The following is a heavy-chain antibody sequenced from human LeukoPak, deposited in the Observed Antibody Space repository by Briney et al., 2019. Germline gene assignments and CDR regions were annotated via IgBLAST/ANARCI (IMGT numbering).Heavy chain of an antibody. V-gene: IGHV1-2*02. CDR3: ARVYYGSGSYPVGY. J-gene: IGHJ4*02. D-gene: IGHD3-10*01. CDR1: GYTFTGYY. CDR2: NNPNSGGT. Sequence: EASVKVSCKASGYTFTGYYMHWVRQAPGQGLEWMGWNNPNSGGTNYAQKFQGRVTMTRDTSISTAYMELSRLRSDDTAVYYCARVYYGSGSYPVGYWGQGTLVTVSS.